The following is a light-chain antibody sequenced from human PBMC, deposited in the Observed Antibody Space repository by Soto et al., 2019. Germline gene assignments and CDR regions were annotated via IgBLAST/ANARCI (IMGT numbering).Light chain of an antibody. CDR1: QSINSF. J-gene: IGKJ4*01. CDR2: GAS. Sequence: ELAMTKSQATLSVSPGERATLSCRASQSINSFLAWYQQRRGQAPRLLIHGASNRATGIPDRFSGSGSGTDFTLTISSLESQDFAVYYCQQYYKWPLTFGGGTKVDIK. CDR3: QQYYKWPLT. V-gene: IGKV3D-15*01.